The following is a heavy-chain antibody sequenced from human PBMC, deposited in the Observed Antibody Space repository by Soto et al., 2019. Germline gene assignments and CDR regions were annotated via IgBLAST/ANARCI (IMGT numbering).Heavy chain of an antibody. CDR2: IYYSGNT. D-gene: IGHD6-13*01. V-gene: IGHV4-31*03. CDR1: GGSISSNDFY. CDR3: ARSSGSRQSWFDP. Sequence: QVQLQESGPGLVKPSQTLSLTCIVSGGSISSNDFYWSWIRQHPGKGLEWIGYIYYSGNTYYNPSLKSRVTIIVDTSKHQFSLKVSSVTAAATAVYYCARSSGSRQSWFDPWGQGTLVTVSS. J-gene: IGHJ5*02.